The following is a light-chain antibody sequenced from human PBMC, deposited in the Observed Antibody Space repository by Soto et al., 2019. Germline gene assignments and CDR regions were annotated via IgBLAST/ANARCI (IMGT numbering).Light chain of an antibody. J-gene: IGLJ1*01. V-gene: IGLV1-47*01. CDR1: TSNIGHNY. CDR2: RSD. CDR3: ASWDDSLSGFV. Sequence: QSVLTQPPSASGTPGQRVTISCSGSTSNIGHNYVCCYQQLPGSTPKLLIQRSDQRPSGVPDRVSGSKSGTSASLTIGGLRSEYEADYYCASWDDSLSGFVFGTGTKVTVL.